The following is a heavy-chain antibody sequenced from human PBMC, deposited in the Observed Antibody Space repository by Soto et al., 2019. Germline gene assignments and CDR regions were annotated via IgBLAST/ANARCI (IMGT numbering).Heavy chain of an antibody. CDR2: ISYDGSNK. V-gene: IGHV3-30*18. Sequence: QVPLVESGGGVVQPGRSLRLSCAASGFTFSSYGMHWVRQAPGKGLEWVAVISYDGSNKYYADSVKGRFTISRDNSKNTLYLQMNSLRAEDTAVYYCAKDSLRFLDTLDYWGQGTLVTVSS. CDR3: AKDSLRFLDTLDY. CDR1: GFTFSSYG. J-gene: IGHJ4*02. D-gene: IGHD3-3*01.